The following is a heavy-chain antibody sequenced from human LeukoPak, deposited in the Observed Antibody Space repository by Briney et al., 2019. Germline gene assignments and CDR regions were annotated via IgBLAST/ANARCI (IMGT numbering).Heavy chain of an antibody. Sequence: GASVKVSCKASGYTFTGYYMHWVRQAPGQGLEWMGWINPNSGGTNYAQKFQGRVTMTRDTSISTAYMELSRLRSDDTAVYYCARALTSKTERWIANWGQGTLVTVSS. CDR3: ARALTSKTERWIAN. J-gene: IGHJ4*02. CDR1: GYTFTGYY. V-gene: IGHV1-2*02. D-gene: IGHD2-21*01. CDR2: INPNSGGT.